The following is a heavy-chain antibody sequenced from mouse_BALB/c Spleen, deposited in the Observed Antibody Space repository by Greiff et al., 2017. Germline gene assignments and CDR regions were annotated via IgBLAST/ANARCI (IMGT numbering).Heavy chain of an antibody. CDR1: GFTFSSFG. CDR3: AREGDYRYFYAMDY. J-gene: IGHJ4*01. V-gene: IGHV5-17*02. Sequence: EVKLMESGGGLVQPGGSRKLSCAASGFTFSSFGMHWVRQAPEKGLEWVAYISSGSSTIYYADTVKGRFTISRDNPKNTLFLQMTSLRSEDTAMYYCAREGDYRYFYAMDYWGQGTSVTVSS. CDR2: ISSGSSTI. D-gene: IGHD2-14*01.